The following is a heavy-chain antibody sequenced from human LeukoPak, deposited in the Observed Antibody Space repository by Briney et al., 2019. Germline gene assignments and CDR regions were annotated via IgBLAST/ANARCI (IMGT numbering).Heavy chain of an antibody. CDR1: GFSLSGFW. D-gene: IGHD3-22*01. J-gene: IGHJ4*02. V-gene: IGHV3-74*01. CDR3: ARSSDSSGYYVH. Sequence: GGSLRLSCVVTGFSLSGFWMHWVRQAPGKGLVWVSHISYDGSSTNYADSVEGRFTISRDNAKNTLYLQMNSLRVDDTAVYYCARSSDSSGYYVHWGQGTLVTVSS. CDR2: ISYDGSST.